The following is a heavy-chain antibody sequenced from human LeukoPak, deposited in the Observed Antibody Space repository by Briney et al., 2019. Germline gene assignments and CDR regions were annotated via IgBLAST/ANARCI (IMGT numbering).Heavy chain of an antibody. CDR1: GGSISSGDHY. V-gene: IGHV4-30-4*01. J-gene: IGHJ5*02. D-gene: IGHD3-10*01. CDR3: ARDSALLWFGELDS. CDR2: IYYSGST. Sequence: SETLSLTCSVSGGSISSGDHYWSWIRQPPGKGLEWIGNIYYSGSTNYNASFKSRITISVDTSRNQFSLKLTSVTAADTVVYFCARDSALLWFGELDSWGQGTVVTVSS.